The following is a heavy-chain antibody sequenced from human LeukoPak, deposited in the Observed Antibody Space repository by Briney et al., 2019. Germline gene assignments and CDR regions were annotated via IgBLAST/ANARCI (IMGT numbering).Heavy chain of an antibody. Sequence: GGSLRLSCAASGFTFSSYGMHWVRQAPGKGLEWVAFIRYDGSNKYYADSVKGRFTISRDNSKNTLYLQMNSLRAEDTAVYYCAKDSVTTHPHFDYWGQGTLVTVSS. CDR2: IRYDGSNK. D-gene: IGHD4-17*01. CDR1: GFTFSSYG. J-gene: IGHJ4*02. CDR3: AKDSVTTHPHFDY. V-gene: IGHV3-30*02.